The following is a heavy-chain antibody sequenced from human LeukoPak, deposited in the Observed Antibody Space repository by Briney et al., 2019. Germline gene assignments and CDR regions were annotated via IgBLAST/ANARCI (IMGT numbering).Heavy chain of an antibody. CDR3: GKETFCSSATCPRA. D-gene: IGHD2-2*01. V-gene: IGHV3-23*01. CDR2: ISAGGDSA. J-gene: IGHJ5*02. Sequence: GGSLRLSCAASRFTFSNYAMNWVRQAPGKGLEWVSAISAGGDSAYYADSVKGRFTISRDNSENSLYLQINSLRAEDTAMYYCGKETFCSSATCPRAWGQGTLVTVSS. CDR1: RFTFSNYA.